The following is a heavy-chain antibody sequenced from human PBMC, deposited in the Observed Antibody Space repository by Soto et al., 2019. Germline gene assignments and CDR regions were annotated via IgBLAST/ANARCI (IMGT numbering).Heavy chain of an antibody. CDR3: ARDVTTVTSFINSYYYGMDV. V-gene: IGHV3-21*01. CDR1: GFTFSSYS. CDR2: ISSSSSYI. D-gene: IGHD4-17*01. Sequence: VGSLRLSCAASGFTFSSYSMNWVRQAPGKGLEWVSSISSSSSYIYYADSVKGRFTISRDNAKNSLYLQMNSLRAEDTAVYYCARDVTTVTSFINSYYYGMDVWGQGTTVTVSS. J-gene: IGHJ6*02.